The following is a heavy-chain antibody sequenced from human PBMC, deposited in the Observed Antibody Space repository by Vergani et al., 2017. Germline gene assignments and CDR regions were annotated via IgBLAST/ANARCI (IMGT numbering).Heavy chain of an antibody. Sequence: QVRLQESGPGLVKPSETLSLTCSGSGGSMSGYYWSWIRQPPGKELEWIGYMYHSGSTNYNPSLETRVTISWDTSKNQFSLKLNSVTAADTAVYYCGRVADFYGLWSRLLDLWGQRILVTVSS. CDR2: MYHSGST. CDR3: GRVADFYGLWSRLLDL. V-gene: IGHV4-59*01. D-gene: IGHD3-10*01. CDR1: GGSMSGYY. J-gene: IGHJ5*02.